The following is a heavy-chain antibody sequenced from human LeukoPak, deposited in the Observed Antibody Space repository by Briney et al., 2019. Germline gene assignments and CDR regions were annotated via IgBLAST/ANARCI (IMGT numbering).Heavy chain of an antibody. CDR3: AKWGDYYENSGPDFDY. CDR2: SSHDEKTK. V-gene: IGHV3-30*18. D-gene: IGHD3-22*01. Sequence: GGSLRLSCVASGFTFSSYWMSWVRQAPGKGLEWLAVSSHDEKTKFYADSIKGRFTISRDNSKNTLYLQMNGLRTEDTAVYYCAKWGDYYENSGPDFDYWGQGTLVTVSS. J-gene: IGHJ4*02. CDR1: GFTFSSYW.